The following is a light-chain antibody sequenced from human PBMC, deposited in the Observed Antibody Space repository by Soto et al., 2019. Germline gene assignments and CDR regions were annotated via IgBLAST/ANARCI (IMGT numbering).Light chain of an antibody. CDR3: SSFTSSNTLL. V-gene: IGLV2-14*03. CDR1: SSDVGGYIY. CDR2: DVT. Sequence: QSALTQPASVSGSPGQSITISCTGTSSDVGGYIYVSWHQQHPGTAPKLMIYDVTIRPSGVSHRFSGSKSGNTASLTISNLQAEEEADYYCSSFTSSNTLLFGGGTQLTVL. J-gene: IGLJ2*01.